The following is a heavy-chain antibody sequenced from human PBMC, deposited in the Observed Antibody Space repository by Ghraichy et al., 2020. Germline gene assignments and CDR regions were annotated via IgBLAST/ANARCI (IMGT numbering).Heavy chain of an antibody. CDR3: AKDLYYYDSSGSTAGAFDI. Sequence: GGSLRLSCAASGFTFDDYAMHWVRQAPGKGLEWVSGISWNSGSIGYADSVKGRFTISRDNAKNSLYLQMNSLRAEDTALYYCAKDLYYYDSSGSTAGAFDIWGQGTMVTVSS. D-gene: IGHD3-22*01. J-gene: IGHJ3*02. V-gene: IGHV3-9*01. CDR2: ISWNSGSI. CDR1: GFTFDDYA.